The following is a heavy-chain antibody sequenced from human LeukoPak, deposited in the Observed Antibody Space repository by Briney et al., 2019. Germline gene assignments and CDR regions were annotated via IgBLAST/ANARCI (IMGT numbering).Heavy chain of an antibody. D-gene: IGHD6-19*01. Sequence: GGSLRLSCAASGFTFSSYSMNWVRQAPGKGSEWVSSISSSSTYIYYADSLKGRFTISRDNAKNSLYLQMNSLRAEDTAVYYCARGGGSGWSHDAFDIWGQGTMVTVSS. CDR3: ARGGGSGWSHDAFDI. CDR2: ISSSSTYI. CDR1: GFTFSSYS. J-gene: IGHJ3*02. V-gene: IGHV3-21*01.